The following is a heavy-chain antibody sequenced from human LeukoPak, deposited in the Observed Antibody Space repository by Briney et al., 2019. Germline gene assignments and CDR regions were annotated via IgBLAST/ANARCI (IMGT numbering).Heavy chain of an antibody. J-gene: IGHJ4*02. CDR2: ISSSSSYI. V-gene: IGHV3-21*01. Sequence: GGSLRLSCAASGFTFSSYSMNWVRQAPGKGLEWVSSISSSSSYIYYADSVKGRFTISRGNAKNSLYLQMNSLRAEDTAVYYCARDARTVTTLFDYWGQGTLVTVSS. CDR1: GFTFSSYS. CDR3: ARDARTVTTLFDY. D-gene: IGHD4-17*01.